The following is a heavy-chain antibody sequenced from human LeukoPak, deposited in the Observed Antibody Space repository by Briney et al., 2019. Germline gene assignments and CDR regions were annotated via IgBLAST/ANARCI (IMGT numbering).Heavy chain of an antibody. V-gene: IGHV4-34*01. J-gene: IGHJ4*02. CDR3: ARVSGSYYRRYYFDY. CDR1: GGSFSGYY. CDR2: INHSGST. Sequence: SETLSLTCAVYGGSFSGYYWSWIRQPPGKGLEWIGEINHSGSTNCNPSLKSRVTISVDTSKNQFSLKLSSVTAADTAVYYCARVSGSYYRRYYFDYWGQGTLVTVSS. D-gene: IGHD1-26*01.